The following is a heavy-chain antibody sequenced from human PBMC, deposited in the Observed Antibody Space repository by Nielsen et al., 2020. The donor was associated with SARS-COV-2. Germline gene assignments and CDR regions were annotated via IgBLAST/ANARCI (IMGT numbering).Heavy chain of an antibody. D-gene: IGHD5-24*01. CDR1: GFSFSSYS. CDR2: ISWNSGSI. Sequence: SLKISCVASGFSFSSYSMSWVRQAPGKGLEWVSGISWNSGSIGYADSVKGRFTISRDNAKNSLYLQMNSLRAEDTALYYCAKDGGDGYNPWGQGTLVTVSS. J-gene: IGHJ5*02. V-gene: IGHV3-9*01. CDR3: AKDGGDGYNP.